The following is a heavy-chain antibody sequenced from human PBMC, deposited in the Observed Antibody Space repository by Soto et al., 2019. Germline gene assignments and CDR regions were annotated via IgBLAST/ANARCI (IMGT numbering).Heavy chain of an antibody. Sequence: QVQLQQWGAGLLKPSETLSLSCAVYGASFSGYYWNWIRQPPGKGLEWIGEINQSGSTNYSPSLKARVTVSVDTSKKQISLRLNSVTAADTAVYYCARRFSGTGRYLDYWCQGTLVTVSS. CDR3: ARRFSGTGRYLDY. V-gene: IGHV4-34*02. CDR2: INQSGST. D-gene: IGHD1-1*01. CDR1: GASFSGYY. J-gene: IGHJ4*02.